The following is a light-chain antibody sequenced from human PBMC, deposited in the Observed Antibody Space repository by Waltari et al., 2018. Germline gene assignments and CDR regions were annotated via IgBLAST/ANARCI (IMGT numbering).Light chain of an antibody. Sequence: DIVMTQSPASLPVSLGERATLNCKSRQSVLYNTDNKNYLAWYQQKPGQSPKLLIYWESTRESGVPDRFSGSGSGTDFTLTISGLQADDAAIYFCQQYYDIPVTFGQGTRLEIK. J-gene: IGKJ2*01. CDR1: QSVLYNTDNKNY. CDR3: QQYYDIPVT. CDR2: WES. V-gene: IGKV4-1*01.